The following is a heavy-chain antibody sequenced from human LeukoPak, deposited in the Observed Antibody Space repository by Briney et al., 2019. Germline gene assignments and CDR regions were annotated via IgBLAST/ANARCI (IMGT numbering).Heavy chain of an antibody. D-gene: IGHD6-13*01. V-gene: IGHV3-23*01. CDR2: ITSSDDSR. CDR1: GFTFNNYA. Sequence: GGSLRLSCAASGFTFNNYAMSWVRQAPGKGLEWVSGITSSDDSRHYADSVKDRFTISRDNSKNTLYLQMKSLRVEDTAVYYCAIGRRIATEIDSWGQGTLVTVSS. J-gene: IGHJ4*02. CDR3: AIGRRIATEIDS.